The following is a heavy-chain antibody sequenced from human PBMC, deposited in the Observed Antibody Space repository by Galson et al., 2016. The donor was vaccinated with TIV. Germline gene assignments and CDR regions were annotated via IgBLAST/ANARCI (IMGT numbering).Heavy chain of an antibody. D-gene: IGHD1-26*01. CDR1: GFSLSTSGVG. CDR2: IYWDDDK. CDR3: ARFKSQPWEAHYIDPVGEDALDI. Sequence: PALVKPTQTLTLTCTFSGFSLSTSGVGVGWIRQPPGKALEWLALIYWDDDKRYSPSLKSRLTITKDTSKNHVVLTMTNMDPVDTATYYCARFKSQPWEAHYIDPVGEDALDIWGQGTMVTVSA. J-gene: IGHJ3*02. V-gene: IGHV2-5*02.